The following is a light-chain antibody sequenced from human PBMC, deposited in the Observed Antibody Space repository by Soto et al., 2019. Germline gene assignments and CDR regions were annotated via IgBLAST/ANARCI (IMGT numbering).Light chain of an antibody. V-gene: IGLV2-14*03. CDR1: SSDVGAYDY. J-gene: IGLJ1*01. Sequence: QSVLTQPASVSGSPGQSITISCTGTSSDVGAYDYVSWYQQHPDKAAKLMIYEVSNRPSGVSNCFSGSKSVNTATLTISGLQADDEADYYCSSYTSSSTRVFGTGTKVTVL. CDR3: SSYTSSSTRV. CDR2: EVS.